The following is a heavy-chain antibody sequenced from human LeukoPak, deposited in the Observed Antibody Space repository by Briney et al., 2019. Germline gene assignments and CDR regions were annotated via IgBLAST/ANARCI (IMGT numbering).Heavy chain of an antibody. Sequence: SETLSLTCTVSGGSISSSSYYWGWIRQPPGKGLEWIGNIYYSGSTYYNPSLKSRVTISVDTSKNQFSLSLSSVTAADTAVYYCATVPLKIWSGSEYWGQGNLVTVSS. CDR3: ATVPLKIWSGSEY. V-gene: IGHV4-39*01. CDR1: GGSISSSSYY. J-gene: IGHJ4*02. D-gene: IGHD6-25*01. CDR2: IYYSGST.